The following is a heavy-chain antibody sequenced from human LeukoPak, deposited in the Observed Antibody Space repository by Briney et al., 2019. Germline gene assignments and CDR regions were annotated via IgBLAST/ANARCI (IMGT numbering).Heavy chain of an antibody. CDR1: GFTFSSYG. D-gene: IGHD7-27*01. J-gene: IGHJ4*02. Sequence: GGSLRLSCAASGFTFSSYGMHWVRQAPGKGLEWVAVIWYDGSNKYYADSVKGRFTISRDNSKNTLYLQMNSLRAEDTAVYYCAKHSLTGDEALDYWGQGTLVTVSS. CDR2: IWYDGSNK. V-gene: IGHV3-33*06. CDR3: AKHSLTGDEALDY.